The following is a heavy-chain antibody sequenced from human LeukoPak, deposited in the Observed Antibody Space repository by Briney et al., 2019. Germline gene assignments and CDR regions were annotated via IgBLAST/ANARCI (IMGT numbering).Heavy chain of an antibody. Sequence: GGSLRLSCAASGFTFSSYAMSWVRQAPGKGLEWVSAISGSGGGTHYADSVKGRFTISRDNSKNTLYLQMNSLRAEDTAAYYCARATRIHGMDVWGQGTTVTVSS. D-gene: IGHD2-15*01. CDR3: ARATRIHGMDV. CDR2: ISGSGGGT. CDR1: GFTFSSYA. V-gene: IGHV3-23*01. J-gene: IGHJ6*02.